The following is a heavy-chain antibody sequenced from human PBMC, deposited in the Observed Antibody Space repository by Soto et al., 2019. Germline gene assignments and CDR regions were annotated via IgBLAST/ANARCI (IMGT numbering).Heavy chain of an antibody. Sequence: QMQLVQSGPEVKKPGTSVKVSCKASGFTFTSSAVQWVRQARGQRLEWIGWIVVGSGDTNYAQKFQERVTITRDMSTSTAYMELSSLRSEDTAVYYCAASSDDRDGYSNFDYWGQGTLVTVSS. CDR3: AASSDDRDGYSNFDY. V-gene: IGHV1-58*01. D-gene: IGHD5-18*01. CDR2: IVVGSGDT. J-gene: IGHJ4*02. CDR1: GFTFTSSA.